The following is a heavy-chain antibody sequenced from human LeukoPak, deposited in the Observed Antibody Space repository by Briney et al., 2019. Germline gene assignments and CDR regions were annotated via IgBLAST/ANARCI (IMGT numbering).Heavy chain of an antibody. D-gene: IGHD4-17*01. J-gene: IGHJ6*02. CDR3: ARGDDYGDYEPEQREYRMDV. V-gene: IGHV3-48*03. CDR1: GFTFSNYE. Sequence: GGSLRLSFAASGFTFSNYEMNWVRQAPGKGLEWVSYISSSGSTIYYADFVKGRFTISRDNAKNSLYLQMNSLRAEDTAVYYCARGDDYGDYEPEQREYRMDVGRQGTTVTVPS. CDR2: ISSSGSTI.